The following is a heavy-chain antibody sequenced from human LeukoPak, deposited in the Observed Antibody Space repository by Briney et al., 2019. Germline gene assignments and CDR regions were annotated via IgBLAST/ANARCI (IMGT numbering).Heavy chain of an antibody. CDR2: INHSGST. D-gene: IGHD1-26*01. Sequence: PSETLSLTCAAYGGSFSGYYWSWIRQPPGKGLEWIGEINHSGSTNYKPSLKSRVTISVDTSKNQFSLKLSSVTAADTGVYYCARGPTGATRFDYWGQGTLVTVSS. V-gene: IGHV4-34*01. J-gene: IGHJ4*02. CDR3: ARGPTGATRFDY. CDR1: GGSFSGYY.